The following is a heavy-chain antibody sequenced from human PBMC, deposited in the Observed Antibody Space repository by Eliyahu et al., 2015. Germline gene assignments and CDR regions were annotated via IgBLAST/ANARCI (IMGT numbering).Heavy chain of an antibody. D-gene: IGHD2-2*02. J-gene: IGHJ4*02. CDR1: GGSFRTXV. V-gene: IGHV1-69*01. CDR3: ATSDLGYCSSASCYRTFDF. CDR2: TIPIFGTT. Sequence: QVQLVQSGAEVKNPASSVKVSCAAAGGSFRTXVXSWIRXAPGQGLEWMGGTIPIFGTTNYAEKFQGRVTITADESTSTAYMELTSLTSEDTALYYCATSDLGYCSSASCYRTFDFWGQGTLVTVSS.